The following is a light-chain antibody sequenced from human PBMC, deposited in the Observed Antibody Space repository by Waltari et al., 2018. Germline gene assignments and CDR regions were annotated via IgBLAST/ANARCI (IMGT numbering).Light chain of an antibody. CDR2: AAS. V-gene: IGKV1-17*01. CDR1: QGISTY. CDR3: LQYDINPFT. Sequence: DIQMTQSPSSLSASAGDRVTITCRASQGISTYLNWYQQKPGKAPKRLIYAASNLESGVPSRFSGSGSGTDFTLTISSLQPEDCATYFCLQYDINPFTFGPGTKLDIK. J-gene: IGKJ3*01.